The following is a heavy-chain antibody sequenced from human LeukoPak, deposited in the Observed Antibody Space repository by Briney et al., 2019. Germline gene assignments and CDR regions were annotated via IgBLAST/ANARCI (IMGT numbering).Heavy chain of an antibody. CDR2: ISYSGGT. Sequence: PSETLSLTCTVSGGSIISSNHYWGWPRQPPGKGLEWFGSISYSGGTAYNPSLRSRVTISVDTSKNQFSLKLSSVTAADTAVYYCARGQISRCSSTSCYRRPTFDIWGQGTMVTVSS. D-gene: IGHD2-2*02. CDR3: ARGQISRCSSTSCYRRPTFDI. J-gene: IGHJ3*02. V-gene: IGHV4-39*07. CDR1: GGSIISSNHY.